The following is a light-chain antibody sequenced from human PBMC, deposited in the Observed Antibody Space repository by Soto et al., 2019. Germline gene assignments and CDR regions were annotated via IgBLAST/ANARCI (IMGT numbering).Light chain of an antibody. Sequence: DLPLTQSPSFLSASVGDRVIITCRASQGIGSYLGWYQQAPGKAPKLLIYGASTLQSGVPSRFSGSGSGTEFTLTISSLQPEDVATYYCQQLNTYPAFGGGTKVGI. CDR3: QQLNTYPA. CDR2: GAS. CDR1: QGIGSY. V-gene: IGKV1-9*01. J-gene: IGKJ4*01.